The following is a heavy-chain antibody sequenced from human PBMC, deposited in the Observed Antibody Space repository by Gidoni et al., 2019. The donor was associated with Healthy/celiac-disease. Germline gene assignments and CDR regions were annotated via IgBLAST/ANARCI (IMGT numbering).Heavy chain of an antibody. CDR2: IYYSGSP. J-gene: IGHJ4*02. V-gene: IGHV4-39*01. Sequence: QLQLQESGPGLVKPSETLSLTCTVSGGSISSSRYYWGWIRQPPGQGLEWIGSIYYSGSPYYNPSLKSRVTISVDTSKNQFSLKLSSVTAADTAVYYCARRARGYYDILTGYLEPSGDYWGQGTLVTVSS. CDR3: ARRARGYYDILTGYLEPSGDY. CDR1: GGSISSSRYY. D-gene: IGHD3-9*01.